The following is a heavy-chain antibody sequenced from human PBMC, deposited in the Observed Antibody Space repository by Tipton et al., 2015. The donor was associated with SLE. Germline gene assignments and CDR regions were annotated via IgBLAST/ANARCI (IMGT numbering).Heavy chain of an antibody. CDR2: ISSGSSFI. Sequence: SLRLSCAASGFTFSTHNMNWVRQAPGKGLEWVSSISSGSSFIYYADTVKGRFTISRDGAKNSLYLQMNSLRAEDTAMYYCVRGSSYQVYWGQGTLVTFSS. J-gene: IGHJ4*02. D-gene: IGHD5-18*01. CDR1: GFTFSTHN. V-gene: IGHV3-21*01. CDR3: VRGSSYQVY.